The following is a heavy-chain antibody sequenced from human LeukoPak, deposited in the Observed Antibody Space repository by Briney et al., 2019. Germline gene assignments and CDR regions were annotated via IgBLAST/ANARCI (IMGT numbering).Heavy chain of an antibody. V-gene: IGHV4-34*01. D-gene: IGHD5-18*01. CDR2: INHSGST. Sequence: PSETLSLTCAVYGGSFSAYYWSWIRQPPEKGLEWIGEINHSGSTNYNPSLKSRVTISVDTSKNQFSLKLSSVTAADTAVYYCARHEWIQLWFFKYWGQGTLVTVSS. CDR3: ARHEWIQLWFFKY. J-gene: IGHJ4*02. CDR1: GGSFSAYY.